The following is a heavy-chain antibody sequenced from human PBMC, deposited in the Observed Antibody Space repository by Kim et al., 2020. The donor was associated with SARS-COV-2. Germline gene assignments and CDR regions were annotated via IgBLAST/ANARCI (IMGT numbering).Heavy chain of an antibody. V-gene: IGHV3-30*02. J-gene: IGHJ4*02. Sequence: YADYVKGRFTISRNEAKNTLYMQMNSLRAEYTAVYYCAKDGGSYYGSFDYWGQGTLVTVSS. CDR3: AKDGGSYYGSFDY. D-gene: IGHD1-26*01.